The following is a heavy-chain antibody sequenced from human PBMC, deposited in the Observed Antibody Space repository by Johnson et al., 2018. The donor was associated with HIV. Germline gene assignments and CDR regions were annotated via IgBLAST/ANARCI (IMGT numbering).Heavy chain of an antibody. CDR1: GFIVSNNY. D-gene: IGHD3-22*01. J-gene: IGHJ3*01. CDR2: IYSGGST. V-gene: IGHV3-53*01. Sequence: VQLVESGGGLIQPGGSLRLSCAASGFIVSNNYMSWVRQAPGKGLEWVSGIYSGGSTYYADSVKGRFTISRANSTNRVYLQMNSRGAEDTAVSYCARGYYDSSGRGWGQGTMVTVSS. CDR3: ARGYYDSSGRG.